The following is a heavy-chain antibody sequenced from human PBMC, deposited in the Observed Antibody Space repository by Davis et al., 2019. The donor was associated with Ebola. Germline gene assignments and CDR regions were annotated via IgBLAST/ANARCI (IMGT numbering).Heavy chain of an antibody. CDR2: VYYSGST. V-gene: IGHV4-39*07. CDR1: GGTISGKNAQ. Sequence: PSETLTLTCTASGGTISGKNAQWLWIREPPEKALECIGSVYYSGSTYYNPSLKSRVTISVDTSKNQFSLKLSSVTAADTAVYYCARGSYYIDVWGKWTTVTVSS. J-gene: IGHJ6*03. CDR3: ARGSYYIDV.